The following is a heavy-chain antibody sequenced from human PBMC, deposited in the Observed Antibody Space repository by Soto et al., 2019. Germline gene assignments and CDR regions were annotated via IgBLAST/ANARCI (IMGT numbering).Heavy chain of an antibody. Sequence: PCGSLSLSCAPSGFTFSSYGMHWVRQAPGKGLEWVAVIWYDGSNKYYADSVKGRFTISRDNSKNTLYLQMNSLRAEDTAVYYCGKVSTYYYDSTFDYRGQGTLVTVSS. V-gene: IGHV3-30*02. J-gene: IGHJ4*02. CDR2: IWYDGSNK. D-gene: IGHD3-22*01. CDR3: GKVSTYYYDSTFDY. CDR1: GFTFSSYG.